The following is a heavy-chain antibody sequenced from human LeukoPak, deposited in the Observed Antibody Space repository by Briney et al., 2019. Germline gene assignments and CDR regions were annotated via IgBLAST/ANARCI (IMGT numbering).Heavy chain of an antibody. D-gene: IGHD3-10*01. CDR2: ISSSSSYI. J-gene: IGHJ4*02. CDR3: AKGRVRGVIKNGFDY. Sequence: GGSLRLSCAASGFTFSSYSMNWVRQAPGKGLEWVSSISSSSSYIYYADSVKGRFTISRDNAKNSLYLQMNSLRAEDTAVYYCAKGRVRGVIKNGFDYWGQGTLVTVSS. CDR1: GFTFSSYS. V-gene: IGHV3-21*01.